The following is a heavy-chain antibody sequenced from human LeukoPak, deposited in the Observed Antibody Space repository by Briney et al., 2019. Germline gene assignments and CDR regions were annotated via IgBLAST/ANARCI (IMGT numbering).Heavy chain of an antibody. J-gene: IGHJ6*02. CDR1: GGTFSSYA. Sequence: SVKVSCKASGGTFSSYAISWVRQAPGQGLEWMGRIIPILGIANYARKFQGRVTITADKSTSTAYMELSSLRSEDTAVYYCARAVVVVAATDYYYGMDVWGQGTTVTVSS. V-gene: IGHV1-69*04. CDR3: ARAVVVVAATDYYYGMDV. CDR2: IIPILGIA. D-gene: IGHD2-15*01.